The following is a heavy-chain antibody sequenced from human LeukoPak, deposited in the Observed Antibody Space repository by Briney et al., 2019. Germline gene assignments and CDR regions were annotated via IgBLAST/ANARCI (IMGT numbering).Heavy chain of an antibody. V-gene: IGHV3-53*01. CDR3: ARVTYYDFWSGYSHDAFDI. J-gene: IGHJ3*02. Sequence: GGSLRLSSAASGFTVSSNYMSWVRPAPGNGLEWVSVIYSGGSTYYADSVKGRFTISRDNSKNTLYLQMNSLRAEDTAVYYCARVTYYDFWSGYSHDAFDIWAQGTMVTVSS. CDR1: GFTVSSNY. D-gene: IGHD3-3*01. CDR2: IYSGGST.